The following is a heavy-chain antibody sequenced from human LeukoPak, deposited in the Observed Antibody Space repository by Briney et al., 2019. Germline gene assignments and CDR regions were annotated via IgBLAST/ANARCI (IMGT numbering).Heavy chain of an antibody. V-gene: IGHV3-23*01. CDR1: GFTFSSYA. J-gene: IGHJ4*02. D-gene: IGHD3-22*01. Sequence: GGSLRLSCAASGFTFSSYAMSWVRQAPGKGVEGVSAISGSGGSTYYADSVKGRFTISRDNSKNTLYLQMNSLRAEDTAVYYCAKDTETYYYDSSGSDYWGQGTLVTVSS. CDR2: ISGSGGST. CDR3: AKDTETYYYDSSGSDY.